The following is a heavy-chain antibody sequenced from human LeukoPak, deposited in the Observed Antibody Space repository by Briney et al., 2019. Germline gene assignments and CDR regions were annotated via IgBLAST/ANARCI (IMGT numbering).Heavy chain of an antibody. CDR2: IYYSGST. CDR3: AGTMVRGTRGAFDI. D-gene: IGHD3-10*01. V-gene: IGHV4-39*01. Sequence: SETLSLTCTVSGGSISSSSYYWGWIRQPPGEGLEWIGSIYYSGSTYYNPSLKSRVTISVDTSKNQFSLKLSSVTAADTAVYYCAGTMVRGTRGAFDIWGQGTMVTVSS. J-gene: IGHJ3*02. CDR1: GGSISSSSYY.